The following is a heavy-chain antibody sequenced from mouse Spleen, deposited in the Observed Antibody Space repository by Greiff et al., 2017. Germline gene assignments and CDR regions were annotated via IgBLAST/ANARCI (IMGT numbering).Heavy chain of an antibody. CDR1: GYTFTDYY. CDR3: AYGYGFAY. J-gene: IGHJ3*01. Sequence: VHVKQSGPELVKPGASVKISCKASGYTFTDYYMNWVKQSHGKSLEWIGDINPNNGGTSYNQKFKGKATLTVDKSSSTAYMELRSLTSEDSAVYYCAYGYGFAYWGQGTLVTVSA. D-gene: IGHD2-2*01. V-gene: IGHV1-26*01. CDR2: INPNNGGT.